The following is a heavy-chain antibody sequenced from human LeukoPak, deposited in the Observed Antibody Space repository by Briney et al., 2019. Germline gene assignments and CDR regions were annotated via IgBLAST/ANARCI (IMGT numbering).Heavy chain of an antibody. D-gene: IGHD3-3*01. Sequence: EASVKVSCKASGYTFTGYYMHWVRQAPGQGLEWMGWINPNSGGTNYAQKFQGRVTMTRDTSISTAYMELSRLRSDDTAVYYCARDVFLEWGTFDYWGQGTLVTVSS. V-gene: IGHV1-2*02. J-gene: IGHJ4*02. CDR3: ARDVFLEWGTFDY. CDR1: GYTFTGYY. CDR2: INPNSGGT.